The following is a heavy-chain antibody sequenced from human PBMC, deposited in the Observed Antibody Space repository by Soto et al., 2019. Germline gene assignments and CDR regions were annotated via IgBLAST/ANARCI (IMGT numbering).Heavy chain of an antibody. V-gene: IGHV1-58*02. J-gene: IGHJ6*03. D-gene: IGHD1-26*01. CDR2: IVVGSGNT. CDR1: SFTFTSSA. Sequence: LGKVASKSSSFTFTSSATQGVGPARGQSLEWIGWIVVGSGNTNYAQKFQERVTMTRDTSTSTVYMELSSLRSEDTAVYYCARDRIRSNVYYMDVWGKGSTVTVSS. CDR3: ARDRIRSNVYYMDV.